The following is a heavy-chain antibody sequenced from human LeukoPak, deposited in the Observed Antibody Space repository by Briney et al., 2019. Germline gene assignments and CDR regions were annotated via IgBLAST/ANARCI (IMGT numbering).Heavy chain of an antibody. V-gene: IGHV1-69*04. CDR3: AREGEAYYYDSSGYYFDY. CDR1: GGTFSSYA. D-gene: IGHD3-22*01. J-gene: IGHJ4*02. Sequence: GASVKVPCKASGGTFSSYAISWVRQAPGQGLEWMGRIIPILGIANYAQKFQGRVTITADKSTSTAYMELSSLRSEDTAVYYCAREGEAYYYDSSGYYFDYWGQGTLVTVSS. CDR2: IIPILGIA.